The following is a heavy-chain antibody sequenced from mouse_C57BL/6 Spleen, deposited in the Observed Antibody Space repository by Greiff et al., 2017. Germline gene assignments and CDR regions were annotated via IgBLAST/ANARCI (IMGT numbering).Heavy chain of an antibody. CDR1: GYTFTDYN. Sequence: VQLQQSGPELVKPGASVKIPCKASGYTFTDYNMDWVKQSHGKSLEWIGDINPNNGGTIYNQKFKGKATLTVDKSSSTAYMELRSLTSEDTAVYYCARSPLYDGPWFAYWGQGTLVTVSA. D-gene: IGHD2-3*01. V-gene: IGHV1-18*01. CDR3: ARSPLYDGPWFAY. J-gene: IGHJ3*01. CDR2: INPNNGGT.